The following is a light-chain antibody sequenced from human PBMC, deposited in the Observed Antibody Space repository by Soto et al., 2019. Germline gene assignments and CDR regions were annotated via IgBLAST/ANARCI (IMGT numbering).Light chain of an antibody. CDR1: QSVGNV. CDR3: QQLSNWPRT. V-gene: IGKV3-11*01. J-gene: IGKJ2*01. Sequence: EIVLTQSPATLSLSPGDRATLSCRASQSVGNVLAWYQQTPGRAPRLLIYDASNRATGIPARFSGIGSGIVLSLIINSLELEDFAVDYCQQLSNWPRTFGQGTKLEIK. CDR2: DAS.